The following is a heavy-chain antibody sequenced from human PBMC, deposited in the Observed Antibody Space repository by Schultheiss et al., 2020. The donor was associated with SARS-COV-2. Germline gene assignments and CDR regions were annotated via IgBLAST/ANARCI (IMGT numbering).Heavy chain of an antibody. CDR2: IGTAGDT. D-gene: IGHD3-10*01. J-gene: IGHJ4*02. CDR1: GFTFSSYD. V-gene: IGHV3-13*01. CDR3: AKDQYGSGNFDY. Sequence: GGSLRLSCAASGFTFSSYDMHWVRQATGKGLEWVSAIGTAGDTYYPGSVKGRFTISRENAKNSLYLQMNSLRAEDTAVYYCAKDQYGSGNFDYWGQGTLVTVSS.